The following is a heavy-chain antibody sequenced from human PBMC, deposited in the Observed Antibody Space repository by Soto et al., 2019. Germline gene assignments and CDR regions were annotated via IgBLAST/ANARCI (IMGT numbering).Heavy chain of an antibody. J-gene: IGHJ6*02. V-gene: IGHV4-59*01. Sequence: QVQLQESGPGLVKPSETLSLTCTVSGGSINSYYWNWIRQPPGEGLEWIGYIYYSGSTNYNPSLKSRVTISVDTSKNQFSLKLSSVTAADTAVYYCARWGGGMDVWGQGTTVTVSS. D-gene: IGHD1-26*01. CDR2: IYYSGST. CDR1: GGSINSYY. CDR3: ARWGGGMDV.